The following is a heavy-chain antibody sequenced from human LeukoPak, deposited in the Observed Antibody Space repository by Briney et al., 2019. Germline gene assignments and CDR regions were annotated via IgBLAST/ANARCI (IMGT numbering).Heavy chain of an antibody. J-gene: IGHJ4*02. Sequence: SETLSLTCAVSGGSFSGYYWSWIRQPPGKGLEWIGEINHSGSTNYNPSLKSRVNISVDTSKNQFSLKLSSVTAADTAVYYCATSYYGDYVPSDYWGQGTLVTVSS. CDR3: ATSYYGDYVPSDY. V-gene: IGHV4-34*01. CDR2: INHSGST. D-gene: IGHD4-17*01. CDR1: GGSFSGYY.